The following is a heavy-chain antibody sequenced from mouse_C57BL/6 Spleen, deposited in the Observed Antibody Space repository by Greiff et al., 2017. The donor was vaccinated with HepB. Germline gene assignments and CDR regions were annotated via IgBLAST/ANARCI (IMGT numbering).Heavy chain of an antibody. CDR3: SREESSGFDY. V-gene: IGHV5-6*01. D-gene: IGHD3-2*02. Sequence: EVKLVESGGDLVKPGGSLKLSCAASGFTFSSYGMSWVRQTPDKRLEWVATISSGGSYTYYPDSVKGRFTISRDNAKNTLYLEKSSLKSEDTAMYYCSREESSGFDYWGQGTTLTVPS. CDR1: GFTFSSYG. CDR2: ISSGGSYT. J-gene: IGHJ2*01.